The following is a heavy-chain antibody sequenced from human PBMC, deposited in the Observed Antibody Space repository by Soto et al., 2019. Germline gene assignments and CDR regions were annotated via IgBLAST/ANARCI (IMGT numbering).Heavy chain of an antibody. Sequence: SETLSLTCTVSGGSISSYYWSWIRQPAGKGLEWIGRIYTSGSTNHNPSLKSRVTMSVDTSKNQFSLKLSSVTAADTAVYYCARDQGYCSGGSCSDYYYYGMDVWGQGTTVTVSS. D-gene: IGHD2-15*01. CDR1: GGSISSYY. CDR3: ARDQGYCSGGSCSDYYYYGMDV. V-gene: IGHV4-4*07. J-gene: IGHJ6*02. CDR2: IYTSGST.